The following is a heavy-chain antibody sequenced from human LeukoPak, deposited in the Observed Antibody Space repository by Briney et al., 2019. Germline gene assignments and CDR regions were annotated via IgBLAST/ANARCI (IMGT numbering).Heavy chain of an antibody. D-gene: IGHD1-26*01. V-gene: IGHV4-30-4*01. CDR1: GGSISSGDYY. CDR3: ARERAGAVDY. J-gene: IGHJ4*02. CDR2: IYYSGST. Sequence: PSETLSLTCTVSGGSISSGDYYWSWIRQPPGKGLEWIGYIYYSGSTYYSPSLKSRLTISVDTSKNQFSLNLNSVTAADTAVYYCARERAGAVDYWGQGTLVTVSS.